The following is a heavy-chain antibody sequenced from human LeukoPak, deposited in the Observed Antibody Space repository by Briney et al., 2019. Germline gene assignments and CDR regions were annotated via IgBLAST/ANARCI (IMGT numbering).Heavy chain of an antibody. CDR2: IWYDGTNK. CDR3: AGGSSSDFDY. D-gene: IGHD6-6*01. Sequence: GGSLRLSCAASGFTFSSYGMHWVRQAPGKGLEWVAVIWYDGTNKNYAESVKGRFTISRDNAKNSLYLQMNSLRAEDTAVYYCAGGSSSDFDYWGQGTLVTVSS. J-gene: IGHJ4*02. V-gene: IGHV3-33*03. CDR1: GFTFSSYG.